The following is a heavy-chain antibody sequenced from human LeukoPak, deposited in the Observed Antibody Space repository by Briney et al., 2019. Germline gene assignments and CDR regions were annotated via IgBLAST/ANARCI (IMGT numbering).Heavy chain of an antibody. CDR2: IHHSGSA. Sequence: SETLSLTCTVSDDSISSYYWIWIRQPPGKGLEWIGYIHHSGSANYNPSLRSRITMSVDTSKNHFSLSLTSVTAADTAVYYCARLPGCSGADCFRAFDIWGQGTVVIVSS. CDR3: ARLPGCSGADCFRAFDI. J-gene: IGHJ3*02. CDR1: DDSISSYY. D-gene: IGHD2-21*02. V-gene: IGHV4-59*08.